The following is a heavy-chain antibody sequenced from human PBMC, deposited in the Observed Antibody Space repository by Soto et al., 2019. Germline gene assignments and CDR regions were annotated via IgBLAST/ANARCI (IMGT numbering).Heavy chain of an antibody. D-gene: IGHD6-6*01. CDR1: GLNFSILA. CDR3: ATVHSTSRSFDY. CDR2: TGYSRLTT. J-gene: IGHJ4*02. Sequence: PGGSLRLSCAASGLNFSILAISWVRRAPGKGLEWVSTTGYSRLTTYYADSVKGRFTVSRDNSKNTLDLQMSSLRAEDTAVYYCATVHSTSRSFDYWGQGTLVTVSS. V-gene: IGHV3-23*01.